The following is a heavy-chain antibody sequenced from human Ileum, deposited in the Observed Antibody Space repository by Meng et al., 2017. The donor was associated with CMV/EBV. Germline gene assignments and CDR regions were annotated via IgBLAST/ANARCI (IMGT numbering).Heavy chain of an antibody. J-gene: IGHJ4*02. CDR1: GGSISTYY. CDR3: AKATGVSYPFDY. CDR2: IYISGST. D-gene: IGHD1-14*01. Sequence: QVQDSGPGLVQPSETLSLTLTTSGGSISTYYWNWIREPAGKGLEWIGRIYISGSTTYNPSLKSRVTMSVDTSKNQFSLKLSSVTAADTAIYYCAKATGVSYPFDYWGQGTLVTVSS. V-gene: IGHV4-4*07.